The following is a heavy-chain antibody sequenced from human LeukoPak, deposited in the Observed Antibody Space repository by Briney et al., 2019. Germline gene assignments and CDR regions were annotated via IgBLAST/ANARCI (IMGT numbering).Heavy chain of an antibody. V-gene: IGHV1-69*05. CDR3: AREHPRSSSWYWGWFDP. Sequence: ASVKVSCKASGGTFSSYAISWVRQAPGQGLEWMGGIIPIFGTANYAQEFQGRVTITTDESTSTAYMELSSLRSEDTAVYYCAREHPRSSSWYWGWFDPWGQGTLVTVSS. CDR2: IIPIFGTA. J-gene: IGHJ5*02. D-gene: IGHD6-13*01. CDR1: GGTFSSYA.